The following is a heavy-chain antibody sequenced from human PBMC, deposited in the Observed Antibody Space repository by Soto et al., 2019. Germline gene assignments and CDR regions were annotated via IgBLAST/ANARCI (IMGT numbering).Heavy chain of an antibody. Sequence: ETLSLTCTVSGDSFTSGDYYWSWIRQPPGKGLEWIGYIYYSGNTNYSPSLKGRVAISLDTSHNQFSLKLSSVTAADTAVYFCARITVDTYMTYWFDPWGQGTLVTVSS. D-gene: IGHD3-10*01. CDR3: ARITVDTYMTYWFDP. J-gene: IGHJ5*01. CDR2: IYYSGNT. CDR1: GDSFTSGDYY. V-gene: IGHV4-61*08.